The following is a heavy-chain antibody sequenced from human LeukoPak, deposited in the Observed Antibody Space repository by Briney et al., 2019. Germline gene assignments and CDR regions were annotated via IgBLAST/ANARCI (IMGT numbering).Heavy chain of an antibody. CDR1: GFTYSSYA. CDR2: ISSNGGST. Sequence: GGSLRLSCSASGFTYSSYAMHWVRQAPGKGLEYVSAISSNGGSTYYADSVKGRFTISRDNSKNTLYLQMSSLRAEDTAVYYCVKDPTYYYGSGSSYFDYWGQGTLVTVSS. V-gene: IGHV3-64D*06. D-gene: IGHD3-10*01. CDR3: VKDPTYYYGSGSSYFDY. J-gene: IGHJ4*02.